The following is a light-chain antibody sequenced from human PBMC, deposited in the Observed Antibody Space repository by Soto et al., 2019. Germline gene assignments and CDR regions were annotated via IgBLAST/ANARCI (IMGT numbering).Light chain of an antibody. V-gene: IGLV2-8*01. CDR2: EVT. CDR3: SSYAASNNFYFV. Sequence: QSALTQPTSASGSPVQSVTISCTGTSSDVGGYNYVSWYQQYPGRAPKLMIYEVTKRPSGVPDRFSGSKSGNTASLTVSGLQAEDEADYYCSSYAASNNFYFVFGGGTKLTVL. CDR1: SSDVGGYNY. J-gene: IGLJ3*02.